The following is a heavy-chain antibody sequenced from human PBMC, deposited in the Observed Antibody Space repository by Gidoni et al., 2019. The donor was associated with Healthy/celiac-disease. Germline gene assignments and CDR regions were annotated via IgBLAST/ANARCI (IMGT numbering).Heavy chain of an antibody. J-gene: IGHJ5*02. CDR1: VGSIRSGGYS. Sequence: QVHLPESVPGLVKPSQTLYLTCTVSVGSIRSGGYSWSWLRQHPGKGLEWLGYIYYSGSTYYNPSLKSRVTISVDTSKNQFSLKLSSVTAADTAVYYCARGGYDFWSGYYTNNWFDPWGQGTLVTVSS. D-gene: IGHD3-3*01. V-gene: IGHV4-31*03. CDR3: ARGGYDFWSGYYTNNWFDP. CDR2: IYYSGST.